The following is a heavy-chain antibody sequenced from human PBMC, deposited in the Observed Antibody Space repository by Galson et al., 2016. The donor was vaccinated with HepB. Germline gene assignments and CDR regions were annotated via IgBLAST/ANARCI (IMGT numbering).Heavy chain of an antibody. J-gene: IGHJ4*02. CDR1: GFTFRYYA. Sequence: SLRLSCASSGFTFRYYAMTWVRQAPGKGLEWVSDISGAGGTTHYADSVKGRFTISRDNSRDTLYLQMDRLRAADTAVYYCAKERGWYRGPNFGSWGQGTLVTVSS. D-gene: IGHD1-26*01. V-gene: IGHV3-23*01. CDR2: ISGAGGTT. CDR3: AKERGWYRGPNFGS.